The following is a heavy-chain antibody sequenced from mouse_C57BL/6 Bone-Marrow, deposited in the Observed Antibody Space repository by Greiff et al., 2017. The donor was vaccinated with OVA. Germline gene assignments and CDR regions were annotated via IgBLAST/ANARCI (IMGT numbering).Heavy chain of an antibody. J-gene: IGHJ4*01. CDR2: IDPSDSYT. CDR3: ARTLWLRRGDY. CDR1: GYTFTSYW. V-gene: IGHV1-50*01. D-gene: IGHD2-2*01. Sequence: QVQLQQSGAELVKPGASVKLSCKASGYTFTSYWMQWVKQRPGQGLEWIGEIDPSDSYTNYNQKFKGKATLTVDTSSSTAYMQRSSLTSEDSAVYYGARTLWLRRGDYWGQGTSVTVSS.